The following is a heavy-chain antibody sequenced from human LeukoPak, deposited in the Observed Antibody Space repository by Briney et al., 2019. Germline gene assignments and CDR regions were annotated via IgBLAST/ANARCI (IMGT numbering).Heavy chain of an antibody. CDR1: SDSISSSY. J-gene: IGHJ1*01. D-gene: IGHD2-2*01. CDR3: AGGYCSSTICFQYFHH. CDR2: IYYSGST. V-gene: IGHV4-59*01. Sequence: SETLSLTCTVSSDSISSSYWSWIRQPPGKGLEWIGYIYYSGSTNYNPSLKSRVAISVDTSKNQFSLKLNSVTAADTAVYYCAGGYCSSTICFQYFHHWGQGTLVTVSS.